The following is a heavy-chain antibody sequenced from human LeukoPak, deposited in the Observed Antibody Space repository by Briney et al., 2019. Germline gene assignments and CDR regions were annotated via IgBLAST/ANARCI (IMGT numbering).Heavy chain of an antibody. CDR2: IYPGDSDT. V-gene: IGHV5-51*01. D-gene: IGHD1-26*01. CDR3: ARTSPPGGSYGRYFDL. CDR1: GYSFTNYW. J-gene: IGHJ2*01. Sequence: GESLKISCKGSGYSFTNYWIGWVRQMPGKGLECMGIIYPGDSDTGYSPSFQGQVTISADKSISTAYLQWSSLKASDTAMYYCARTSPPGGSYGRYFDLWGRGTLLTVSS.